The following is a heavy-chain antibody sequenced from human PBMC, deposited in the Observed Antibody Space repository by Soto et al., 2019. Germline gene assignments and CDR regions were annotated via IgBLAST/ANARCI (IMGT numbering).Heavy chain of an antibody. D-gene: IGHD3-22*01. V-gene: IGHV1-69*01. CDR1: GGTFSSYA. CDR2: IIPIVGTA. J-gene: IGHJ4*02. Sequence: QVQLVQSGAEVKKPGSSVKVSCKASGGTFSSYAISWVRQAPGQGLEWMGGIIPIVGTANYAQKFQGRVTITADESTSTAYMELSSLRSEDTAVYYCARERYYYDSSGYYHANYYFDYWGQGTLVTVSS. CDR3: ARERYYYDSSGYYHANYYFDY.